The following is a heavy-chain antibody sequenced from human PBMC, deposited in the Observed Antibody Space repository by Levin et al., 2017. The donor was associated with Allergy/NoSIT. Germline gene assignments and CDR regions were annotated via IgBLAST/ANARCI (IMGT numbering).Heavy chain of an antibody. Sequence: GGSPRLSCAASRFTFSSYGMHWVRQAPGKGLEWVAVISYDGSNKYYADSVKGRFTISRDNSKNTLYLQMNSLRAEDTAVYYCAKEFRSAMGADWGQGTLVTVSS. CDR2: ISYDGSNK. V-gene: IGHV3-30*18. CDR1: RFTFSSYG. D-gene: IGHD5-18*01. J-gene: IGHJ4*02. CDR3: AKEFRSAMGAD.